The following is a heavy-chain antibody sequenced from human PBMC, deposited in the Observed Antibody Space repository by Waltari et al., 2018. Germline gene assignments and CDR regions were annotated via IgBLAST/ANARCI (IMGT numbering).Heavy chain of an antibody. Sequence: QVQLQQWGAGLLKPSETLSLTCAVYGGSFSGYYWSWIRQPPGKGLGWIGEINHSGSTNYNPSLKSRVTISVDTSKNQFSLKLSSVTAADTAVYYCARVWLGYCSSTSCYRGLVLFDYWGQGTLVTVSS. J-gene: IGHJ4*02. CDR3: ARVWLGYCSSTSCYRGLVLFDY. CDR2: INHSGST. D-gene: IGHD2-2*01. V-gene: IGHV4-34*01. CDR1: GGSFSGYY.